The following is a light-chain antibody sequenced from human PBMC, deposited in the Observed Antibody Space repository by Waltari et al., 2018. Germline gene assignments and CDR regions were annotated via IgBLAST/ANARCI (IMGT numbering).Light chain of an antibody. V-gene: IGLV1-44*01. CDR3: ATWDNSLDAVV. J-gene: IGLJ2*01. CDR2: GHG. CDR1: SSNIGTYG. Sequence: QSVLTQPPSASWTPGQRVTISCSGGSSNIGTYGVNWYQQLPGTAPKLLISGHGQRPSGVPDRFSASKSGTSASLAISGLQFEDEAEYYCATWDNSLDAVVFGGGTKLTVL.